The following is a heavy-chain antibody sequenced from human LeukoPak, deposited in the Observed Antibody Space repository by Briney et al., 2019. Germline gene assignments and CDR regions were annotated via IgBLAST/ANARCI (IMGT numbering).Heavy chain of an antibody. Sequence: PGGSLRLSCAASGFAFDDYAMHWVRQAPGKGLEWVSLISWDGGSTYYADSVKGRFTISRDNSKNTLYLQMNSLRAEDTAVYYCAKSEQTGSYNFDAFDIWGQGTMVTVSS. CDR3: AKSEQTGSYNFDAFDI. CDR2: ISWDGGST. V-gene: IGHV3-43D*03. CDR1: GFAFDDYA. D-gene: IGHD1-1*01. J-gene: IGHJ3*02.